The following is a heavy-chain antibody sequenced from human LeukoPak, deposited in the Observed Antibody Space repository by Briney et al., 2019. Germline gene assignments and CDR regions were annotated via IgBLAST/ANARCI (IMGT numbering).Heavy chain of an antibody. D-gene: IGHD3-9*01. J-gene: IGHJ4*02. CDR2: IYYSGST. V-gene: IGHV4-59*12. Sequence: SETLSLTCTVSGGSISSYYWSWIRQPPGKGLEWIGYIYYSGSTNYNPSLKSRVTISVDTSKNQFSLKLSSVTAADTAVYYCARDRDYDILTGYYGDWGQGTLVTVSS. CDR1: GGSISSYY. CDR3: ARDRDYDILTGYYGD.